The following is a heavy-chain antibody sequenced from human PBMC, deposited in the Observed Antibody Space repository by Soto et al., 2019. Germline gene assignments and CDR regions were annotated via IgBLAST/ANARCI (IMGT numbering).Heavy chain of an antibody. J-gene: IGHJ6*02. Sequence: QITLKESGPTLVKPTQTLTLTCTFSGFSLSTSGVGVAWIRQTPGKALEWLALIYWDDDKRYRPSLETRLTITKDNYKIQVVLTMTNMDSVDTATYYCAYLPCSGGSCYWFSYSGMDVWGQGTTGTVSS. CDR1: GFSLSTSGVG. V-gene: IGHV2-5*02. CDR2: IYWDDDK. CDR3: AYLPCSGGSCYWFSYSGMDV. D-gene: IGHD2-15*01.